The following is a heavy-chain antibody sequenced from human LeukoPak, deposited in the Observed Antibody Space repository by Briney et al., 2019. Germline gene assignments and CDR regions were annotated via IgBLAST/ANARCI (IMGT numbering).Heavy chain of an antibody. CDR2: IKSKIDGGAI. V-gene: IGHV3-15*07. CDR3: TTSNYYYDSNAWY. J-gene: IGHJ4*02. CDR1: GFTFSNAW. Sequence: GGSLRLSCAASGFTFSNAWMNWVRQAPGKGLEWVGRIKSKIDGGAIEYAAPVQGTFTISRDDSKNTLYLQMNSLEIEDTAVYFCTTSNYYYDSNAWYWGQGALVTVSS. D-gene: IGHD3-22*01.